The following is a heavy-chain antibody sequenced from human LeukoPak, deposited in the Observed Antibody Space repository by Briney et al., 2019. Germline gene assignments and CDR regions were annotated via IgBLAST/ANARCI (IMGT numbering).Heavy chain of an antibody. V-gene: IGHV3-48*01. CDR1: GFIFSSYS. J-gene: IGHJ4*02. CDR2: INSGSTTI. CDR3: ARDSPRLSY. Sequence: GGSLRLSCEASGFIFSSYSMNWVRQAPGKGLEWISKINSGSTTIYYKDSVRGRFTISRDNAKNSLSLQMSNLRVEDTAVYYCARDSPRLSYWGQGTLVTVSS.